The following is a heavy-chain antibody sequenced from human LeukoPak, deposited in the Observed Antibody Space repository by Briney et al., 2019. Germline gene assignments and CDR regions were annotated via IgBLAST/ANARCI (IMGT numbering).Heavy chain of an antibody. CDR2: IYPNSGGT. V-gene: IGHV1-2*02. J-gene: IGHJ6*03. CDR1: GYTITGYY. D-gene: IGHD3-10*01. Sequence: GASVKVSCKASGYTITGYYMHWVRQAPGQGLEWMGGIYPNSGGTNYAQKFQGRVTVTRDTSISTAYMELSRLRSDDTAVYYCAREAYDSGNFRTDYYYMDVWGIGTTVTVSS. CDR3: AREAYDSGNFRTDYYYMDV.